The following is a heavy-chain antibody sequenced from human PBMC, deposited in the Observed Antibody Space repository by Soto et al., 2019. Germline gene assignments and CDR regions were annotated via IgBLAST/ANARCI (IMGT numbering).Heavy chain of an antibody. J-gene: IGHJ4*01. CDR3: AHRGEMNGNWDEGYLDH. V-gene: IGHV2-5*02. CDR2: IYWDDDK. CDR1: GFSLTTRPVG. Sequence: QITLRESGPTRVKPTQTLTLTCTFSGFSLTTRPVGVAWIRQPPGKALEWLAVIYWDDDKRYSPSLKSRLTIAKDTSKIQVVLTMAYVDPVDTATYFCAHRGEMNGNWDEGYLDHWGHGNLVTVSS. D-gene: IGHD2-8*01.